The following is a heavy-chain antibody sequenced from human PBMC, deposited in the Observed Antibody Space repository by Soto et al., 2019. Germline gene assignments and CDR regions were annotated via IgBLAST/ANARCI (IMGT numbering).Heavy chain of an antibody. CDR1: GFSFSDYY. D-gene: IGHD2-2*01. V-gene: IGHV3-11*01. CDR2: ISYSGNDI. J-gene: IGHJ4*02. Sequence: GGSLRLSCAASGFSFSDYYMTWIRQAPGKGLKWVSYISYSGNDIYYADSVKGRFTISRDNAKNSLYLQMNSLRAEDTAVFYCARGILGPASMFGLFDFWGQGTLVTVSS. CDR3: ARGILGPASMFGLFDF.